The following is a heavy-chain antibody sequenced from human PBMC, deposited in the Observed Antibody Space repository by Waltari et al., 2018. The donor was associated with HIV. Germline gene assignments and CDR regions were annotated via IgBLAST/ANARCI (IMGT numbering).Heavy chain of an antibody. V-gene: IGHV3-66*02. J-gene: IGHJ4*02. CDR3: AIGPNYDGYSFWEY. Sequence: EVQLVESGGGLVQPGGSLSLSCAASGFTVNRNYMSWVRQAPGKGMGWVQVIFSGGTIHYAESVRGRFTISRDISKNTLNLQMNSLRPEDTAVYYCAIGPNYDGYSFWEYWGQGTLVTVSS. CDR1: GFTVNRNY. D-gene: IGHD3-22*01. CDR2: IFSGGTI.